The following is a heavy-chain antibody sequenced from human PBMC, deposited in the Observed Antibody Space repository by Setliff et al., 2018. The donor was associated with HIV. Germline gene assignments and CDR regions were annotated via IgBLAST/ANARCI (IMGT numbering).Heavy chain of an antibody. J-gene: IGHJ6*03. CDR1: GGSISSGGYY. CDR2: IYYSGST. D-gene: IGHD3-10*01. Sequence: KPSETLSLTCTVSGGSISSGGYYWSWIRQHPGKGLEWIGYIYYSGSTYYNPSLKSRVTISVDTSKNQFSLKLSSVTAADTAVYYCAVLTHYYGSGSSGPTDYYYYMDVWGKGTTVTVSS. CDR3: AVLTHYYGSGSSGPTDYYYYMDV. V-gene: IGHV4-30-4*08.